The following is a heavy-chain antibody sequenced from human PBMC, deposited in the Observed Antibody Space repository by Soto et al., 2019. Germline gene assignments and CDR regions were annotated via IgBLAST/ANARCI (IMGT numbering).Heavy chain of an antibody. V-gene: IGHV4-31*03. Sequence: QVRLQESGQGLVRPSQTLSLICTVSGGSIRNDNFYWSFLRQRPGTGPEWLGYIFHTGITFYNPSLGSRLFISVDPSNNQFSLSLKSVTAADTAVYYCARDWDGVVTGRGAFSVWGPGALVTVSS. CDR1: GGSIRNDNFY. CDR3: ARDWDGVVTGRGAFSV. J-gene: IGHJ3*01. CDR2: IFHTGIT. D-gene: IGHD2-21*02.